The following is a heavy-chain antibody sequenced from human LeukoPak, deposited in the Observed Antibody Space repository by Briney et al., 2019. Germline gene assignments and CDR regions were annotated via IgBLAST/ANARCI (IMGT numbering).Heavy chain of an antibody. CDR1: GFTFSSYA. CDR3: ARDFGYGSGSSEYYYHYYGMDV. J-gene: IGHJ6*02. D-gene: IGHD3-10*01. V-gene: IGHV3-23*01. CDR2: ISGSGGST. Sequence: PGGSLRLSCAASGFTFSSYAMSWVRQAPGKGLEWVSAISGSGGSTYYADSVKGRFTISRDDSKNTLYLQMNSLRAEDTAVYYCARDFGYGSGSSEYYYHYYGMDVWGQGTTVTVSS.